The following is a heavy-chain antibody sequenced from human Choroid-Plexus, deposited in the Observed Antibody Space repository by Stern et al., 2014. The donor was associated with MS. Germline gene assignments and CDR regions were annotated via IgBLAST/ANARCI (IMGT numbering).Heavy chain of an antibody. Sequence: EDQLVESGGGLVKPGGSLRLSCAASGFTFSNYNMIWVRQAPGQGLEWVSSISSSSTYKYYADSTQGRFTISRDNAKNSLFLQINSLRAEDTAVYYCAKDAMTGYCIGGNCYSEYWGRGTLVSVS. D-gene: IGHD2-15*01. CDR3: AKDAMTGYCIGGNCYSEY. CDR1: GFTFSNYN. V-gene: IGHV3-21*06. CDR2: ISSSSTYK. J-gene: IGHJ4*02.